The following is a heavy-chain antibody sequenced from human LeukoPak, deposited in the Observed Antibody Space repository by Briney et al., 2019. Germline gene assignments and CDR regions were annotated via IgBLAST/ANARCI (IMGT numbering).Heavy chain of an antibody. CDR2: ISSDGSNK. J-gene: IGHJ4*02. D-gene: IGHD2-15*01. CDR3: ASGGYIDY. V-gene: IGHV3-30*04. Sequence: LKWVAVISSDGSNKYYADSVKGRFTISRDNSKNTMFLQMDSLRGEDTAMYYCASGGYIDYWGQGTLVTVS.